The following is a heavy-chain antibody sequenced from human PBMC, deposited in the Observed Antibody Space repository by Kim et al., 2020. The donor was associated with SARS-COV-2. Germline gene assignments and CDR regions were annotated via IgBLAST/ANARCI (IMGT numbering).Heavy chain of an antibody. J-gene: IGHJ5*02. CDR2: INHSGST. Sequence: SETLSLTCAVYGGSFSGYYWSWIRQPPEKGLEWIGEINHSGSTNYNPSLKSRVTISVDTSKNQFSLKLSSVTAADTAVYYCARGGAYRWLVLNWFDPWGQGTLVTVSS. D-gene: IGHD6-19*01. V-gene: IGHV4-34*01. CDR3: ARGGAYRWLVLNWFDP. CDR1: GGSFSGYY.